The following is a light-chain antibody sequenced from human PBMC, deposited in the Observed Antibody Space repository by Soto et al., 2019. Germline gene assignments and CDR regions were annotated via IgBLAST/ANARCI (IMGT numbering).Light chain of an antibody. CDR1: QRLVYSDGNTY. Sequence: DVVMTQSPLSLPVTLGQPASNSCKSSQRLVYSDGNTYLNWFQQGPGQYPRRLIYKVSKRDSGVPDRFSGSGSGTDFTLKISRVEGEDVGVYYCMQSIQGPITFGQGTRLE. J-gene: IGKJ5*01. CDR2: KVS. V-gene: IGKV2-30*01. CDR3: MQSIQGPIT.